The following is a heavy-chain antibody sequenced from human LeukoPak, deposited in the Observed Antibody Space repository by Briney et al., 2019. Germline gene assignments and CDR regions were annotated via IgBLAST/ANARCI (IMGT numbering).Heavy chain of an antibody. D-gene: IGHD2-15*01. J-gene: IGHJ4*02. V-gene: IGHV4-34*01. Sequence: SETLSLTCAVYGGSFSGYYWSWIRQPPGKGLEWIGEINHSGSTNYNPSLKSRVTISVDTSKNQFSLKLSSVTAADTAVYYRARRSRYCSGGSCYSFDYWGQGTLVTVSS. CDR3: ARRSRYCSGGSCYSFDY. CDR2: INHSGST. CDR1: GGSFSGYY.